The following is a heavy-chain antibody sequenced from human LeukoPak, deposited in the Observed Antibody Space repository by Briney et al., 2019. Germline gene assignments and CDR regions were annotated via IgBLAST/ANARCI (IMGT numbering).Heavy chain of an antibody. J-gene: IGHJ4*02. CDR1: GYTFTSYG. CDR3: ARDPEARIYYDSSGYSFFDY. V-gene: IGHV1-18*01. CDR2: ISAYNGNT. D-gene: IGHD3-22*01. Sequence: ASVKVSCKATGYTFTSYGISWVRQAPGQGLEWMGWISAYNGNTNYAQKLQGRVTMTTDTSTSTDYMELRSVRSDDTAVYYCARDPEARIYYDSSGYSFFDYWGQGTLVTVSS.